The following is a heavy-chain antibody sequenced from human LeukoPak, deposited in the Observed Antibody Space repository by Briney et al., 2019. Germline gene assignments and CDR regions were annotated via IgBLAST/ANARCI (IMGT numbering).Heavy chain of an antibody. V-gene: IGHV1-69-2*01. CDR2: VDPEDGET. CDR3: ATLYAGYSSSWYYFDC. J-gene: IGHJ4*02. D-gene: IGHD6-13*01. Sequence: ASVKISCKVSGYTFTDYYMHWVQQAPGKGLEWMGLVDPEDGETIYAEKFQGRVTITADTSTDTAYMELSSLRSEDTAVYYCATLYAGYSSSWYYFDCWGQGTLVTVSS. CDR1: GYTFTDYY.